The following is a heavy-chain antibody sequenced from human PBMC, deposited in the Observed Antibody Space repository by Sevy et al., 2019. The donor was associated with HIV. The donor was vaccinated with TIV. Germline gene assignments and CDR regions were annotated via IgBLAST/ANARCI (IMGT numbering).Heavy chain of an antibody. Sequence: GGSLRLSCTASGFTFGDYWMNRVRQAPGKGLEWVGNIKEDGSETYYVDSVKGRFTISRDNAKNSLYLQMNSLRAEDTAVYYCAKGVDSWGQGTLVTVSS. CDR3: AKGVDS. CDR2: IKEDGSET. D-gene: IGHD6-13*01. J-gene: IGHJ4*02. CDR1: GFTFGDYW. V-gene: IGHV3-7*01.